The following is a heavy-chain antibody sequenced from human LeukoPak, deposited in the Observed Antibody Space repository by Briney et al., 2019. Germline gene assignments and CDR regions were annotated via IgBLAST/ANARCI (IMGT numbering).Heavy chain of an antibody. J-gene: IGHJ4*02. CDR2: INHSGDT. Sequence: SETLSLTCAVYGGSFSGYYRNWIRQPPGKGLEWIGEINHSGDTNYSPSLKSRVTISVDTSKSQFSLKLNSVTAADTAVYYCARVEKYQVYQLLPYQLFDFWGQGTLITVSS. CDR1: GGSFSGYY. D-gene: IGHD2-2*02. V-gene: IGHV4-34*01. CDR3: ARVEKYQVYQLLPYQLFDF.